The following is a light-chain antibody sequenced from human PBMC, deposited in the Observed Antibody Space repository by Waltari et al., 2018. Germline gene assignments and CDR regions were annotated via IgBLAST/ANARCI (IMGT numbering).Light chain of an antibody. Sequence: DIQMTQSPSSLSASVGDRVTITCQASQGINKYLNWYQQKPGKSPNLLIYDASNLETGVPSRFSGSGSGRHFTLTISSLQPEDIATYYCQQYGNLPPSVTFGQGTRLEIK. CDR2: DAS. CDR1: QGINKY. J-gene: IGKJ5*01. CDR3: QQYGNLPPSVT. V-gene: IGKV1-33*01.